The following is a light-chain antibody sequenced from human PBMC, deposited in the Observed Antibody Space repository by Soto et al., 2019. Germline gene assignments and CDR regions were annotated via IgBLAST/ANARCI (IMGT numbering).Light chain of an antibody. Sequence: DIEMTQSPSSLSASVGDRVTITCRASQGISNYLAWYHQKPGKVPKLLIYAASTLQSGVPSRLSGSGSETAFTLTISSLQPDDVATYYCQTYTDAPRTFGPGTKVDIK. CDR3: QTYTDAPRT. V-gene: IGKV1-27*01. CDR2: AAS. J-gene: IGKJ3*01. CDR1: QGISNY.